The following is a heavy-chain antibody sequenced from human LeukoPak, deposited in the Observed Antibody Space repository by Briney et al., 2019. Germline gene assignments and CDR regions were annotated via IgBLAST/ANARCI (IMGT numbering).Heavy chain of an antibody. Sequence: SVKVSCKASGGTFSSYAISWVRQAPGQGLEWMGGIIPIFGTANYAQKFQGRVTITADESTSTAYMELSSLRSEDTAVYYCARDHSSGWYGGDYWGQGTLITVSS. CDR1: GGTFSSYA. CDR3: ARDHSSGWYGGDY. CDR2: IIPIFGTA. J-gene: IGHJ4*02. D-gene: IGHD6-19*01. V-gene: IGHV1-69*13.